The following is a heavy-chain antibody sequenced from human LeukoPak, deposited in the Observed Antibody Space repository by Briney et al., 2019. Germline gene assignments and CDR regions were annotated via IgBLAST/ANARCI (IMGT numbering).Heavy chain of an antibody. V-gene: IGHV4-39*01. Sequence: PSETLSLTCTVSGGSISSSSYYWGWIRQPPGKGLEWIGSIYYNGSTNCNPSLKSRVTISVDTSKNQFSLKLSSVTAADTAVYYCASLTRVYAIGFDPWGQGTLVTVSS. CDR2: IYYNGST. CDR3: ASLTRVYAIGFDP. J-gene: IGHJ5*02. CDR1: GGSISSSSYY. D-gene: IGHD2-8*01.